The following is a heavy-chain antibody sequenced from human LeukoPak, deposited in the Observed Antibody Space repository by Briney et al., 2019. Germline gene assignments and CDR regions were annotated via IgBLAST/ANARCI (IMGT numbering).Heavy chain of an antibody. D-gene: IGHD5-18*01. CDR2: INHCGST. V-gene: IGHV4-34*01. Sequence: PSETLSITCAVYGWSFSGFYWSWIRQPPGKGLEWIGEINHCGSTNYNPSLKSRVTVSVDTSKNQFSLKLSSLTAADTAVYYCARAGRYSYGDKFDYWGQGNLVTVS. CDR3: ARAGRYSYGDKFDY. J-gene: IGHJ4*02. CDR1: GWSFSGFY.